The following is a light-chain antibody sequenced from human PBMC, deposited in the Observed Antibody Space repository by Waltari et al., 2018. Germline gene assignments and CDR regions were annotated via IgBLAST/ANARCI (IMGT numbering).Light chain of an antibody. J-gene: IGLJ2*01. CDR2: GKH. Sequence: SSELTQDPAVSVALGQTVRITCQGASLRTSYASWYQQQSGQAPILVLFGKHQRPSGIPVRFVGYNSESTTSVTITGAQAEDEADYYCSSRDSSASHVLFAGGTKVTVL. V-gene: IGLV3-19*01. CDR3: SSRDSSASHVL. CDR1: SLRTSY.